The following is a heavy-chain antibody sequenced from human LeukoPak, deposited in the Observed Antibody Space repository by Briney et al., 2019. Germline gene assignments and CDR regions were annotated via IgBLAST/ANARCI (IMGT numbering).Heavy chain of an antibody. J-gene: IGHJ4*02. V-gene: IGHV3-30*04. CDR2: ISYDGTTK. D-gene: IGHD6-13*01. Sequence: GGSLRLSCEASGFTFRNYPVHWVRQAPGKGLEWVTVISYDGTTKYYADSVKGRFTISRDNSRNTLYLQMNSLRAEDTAVYYCASPYSSSWSEDYWGQGTLVTVSS. CDR3: ASPYSSSWSEDY. CDR1: GFTFRNYP.